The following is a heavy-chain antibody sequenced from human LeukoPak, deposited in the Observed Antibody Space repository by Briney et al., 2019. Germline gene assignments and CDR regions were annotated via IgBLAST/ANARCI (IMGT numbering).Heavy chain of an antibody. Sequence: PSETLSLTCAVYGGSFSGYYWSWIRQPPGKGLEWIGEINHSGSTNYNPSLKSRVTISVDTSKNQFSLKLSSVTAADTAVYYCARVHYDFWSGYSNAFDIWGQGTMVTVSS. CDR2: INHSGST. CDR3: ARVHYDFWSGYSNAFDI. V-gene: IGHV4-34*01. D-gene: IGHD3-3*01. J-gene: IGHJ3*02. CDR1: GGSFSGYY.